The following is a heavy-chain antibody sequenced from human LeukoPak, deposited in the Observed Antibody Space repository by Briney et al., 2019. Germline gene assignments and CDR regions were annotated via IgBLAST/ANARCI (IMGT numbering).Heavy chain of an antibody. CDR1: GGSISSYY. D-gene: IGHD2-15*01. J-gene: IGHJ3*02. CDR2: FYYSGST. CDR3: AKGGRGSADAFDI. Sequence: SETLSLTCTVSGGSISSYYWNWIRQPPGKGLEWIGYFYYSGSTNYNPSLESRVTISVDTSKNQFPLKLSSVTAADTAVYYCAKGGRGSADAFDIWGQGTMVTVSS. V-gene: IGHV4-59*01.